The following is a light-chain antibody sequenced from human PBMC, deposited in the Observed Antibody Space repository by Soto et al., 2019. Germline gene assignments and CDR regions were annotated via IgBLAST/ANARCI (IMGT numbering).Light chain of an antibody. Sequence: DIQMTQSPSSLSASVGDRVTITCRASQGISNYLAWYQQKPGKVPKLLIYAASTLQSGVPSRVSGSGSGTDFTLTISSLQPEDVATYYWQKYNSAPKFGQGTKVEIK. CDR1: QGISNY. V-gene: IGKV1-27*01. CDR3: QKYNSAPK. CDR2: AAS. J-gene: IGKJ1*01.